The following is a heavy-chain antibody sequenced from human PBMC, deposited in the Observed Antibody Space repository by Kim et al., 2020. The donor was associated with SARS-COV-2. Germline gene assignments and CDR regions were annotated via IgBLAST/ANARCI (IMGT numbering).Heavy chain of an antibody. CDR1: GFTFSSYS. CDR3: ARDRQQLVYTPRYYYYGMDV. V-gene: IGHV3-21*01. D-gene: IGHD6-13*01. Sequence: GGSLRLSCAASGFTFSSYSMNWVRQAPGKGLEWVSSISSSSSYIYYADSVKGRFTISRDNAKNSLYLQMNSLRAEDTAVYYCARDRQQLVYTPRYYYYGMDVWGQGTTVTVSS. CDR2: ISSSSSYI. J-gene: IGHJ6*02.